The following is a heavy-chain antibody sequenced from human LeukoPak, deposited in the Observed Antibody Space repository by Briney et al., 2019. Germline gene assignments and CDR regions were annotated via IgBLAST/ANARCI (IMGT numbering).Heavy chain of an antibody. Sequence: PGGSLRLSCAASGLTFNTYTMHWVRQAPGRGLEWLAVISFDGSTKYYADSVRGRFAISRDNSKNTLYLQMNSLRAEDTAVYYCARDVHDFWSGHRTNWFDPWGQGTLVTVSS. CDR2: ISFDGSTK. J-gene: IGHJ5*02. V-gene: IGHV3-30*09. CDR3: ARDVHDFWSGHRTNWFDP. D-gene: IGHD3-3*01. CDR1: GLTFNTYT.